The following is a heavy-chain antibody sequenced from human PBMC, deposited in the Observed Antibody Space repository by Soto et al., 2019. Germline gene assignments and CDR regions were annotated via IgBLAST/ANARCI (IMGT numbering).Heavy chain of an antibody. D-gene: IGHD5-18*01. J-gene: IGHJ4*02. V-gene: IGHV4-59*01. CDR2: IYYSGSA. CDR1: GGSISSYY. CDR3: ARAHSSGYVFLGY. Sequence: SETLSLTCTASGGSISSYYWSWIRQPPGKGLEWIGYIYYSGSATYSPSLKSRLTISVDTSRNQFSLKLGSVTAADTAVYYCARAHSSGYVFLGYWGQGTLVTVSS.